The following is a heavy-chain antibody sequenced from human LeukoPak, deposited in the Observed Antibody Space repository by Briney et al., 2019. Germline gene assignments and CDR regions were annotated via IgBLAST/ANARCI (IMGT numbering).Heavy chain of an antibody. Sequence: SETLSLTCAVSGGSISSSNWWSWVRQPPGKGLEWIGEIYHSGSTNYNPSLKSRVTISVDTSKNQFSLRLSSVTAADTAVYYCARPAQEYNWNYGYWGQGTLVTVSS. CDR3: ARPAQEYNWNYGY. D-gene: IGHD1-7*01. CDR1: GGSISSSNW. V-gene: IGHV4-4*02. CDR2: IYHSGST. J-gene: IGHJ4*02.